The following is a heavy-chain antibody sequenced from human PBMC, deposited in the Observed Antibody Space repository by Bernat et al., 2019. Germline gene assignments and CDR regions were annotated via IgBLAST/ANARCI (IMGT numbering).Heavy chain of an antibody. CDR2: IWYDGSNK. V-gene: IGHV3-33*01. Sequence: QVHLMASGGGVVQPGRSLRLSCAASGFTFSSYNMHWVRQAPGKGLDWVAIIWYDGSNKYYADSVKGRFTISRDNSKNTLYLQMNNLRAEDTAVYYCARDLVGGSFDYWGQGTLVTVSS. CDR3: ARDLVGGSFDY. CDR1: GFTFSSYN. J-gene: IGHJ4*02. D-gene: IGHD1-26*01.